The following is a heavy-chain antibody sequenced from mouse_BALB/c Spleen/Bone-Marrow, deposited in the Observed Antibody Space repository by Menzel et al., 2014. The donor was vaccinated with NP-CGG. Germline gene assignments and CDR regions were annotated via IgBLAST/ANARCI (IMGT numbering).Heavy chain of an antibody. CDR3: TRQYGNYYAMGY. D-gene: IGHD2-10*02. Sequence: VKLMESGAELVRPGASVKVSCKASGYTFTSYWINWVKQRPGQGLEWIGNIYPSDSYTNYNQNFKDKATLTVDKSSSTAYMQLSSPTSEDSAVYYCTRQYGNYYAMGYWGQGTSVTVSS. CDR2: IYPSDSYT. V-gene: IGHV1S126*01. J-gene: IGHJ4*01. CDR1: GYTFTSYW.